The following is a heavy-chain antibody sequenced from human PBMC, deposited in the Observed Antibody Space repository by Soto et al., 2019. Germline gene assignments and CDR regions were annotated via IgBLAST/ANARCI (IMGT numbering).Heavy chain of an antibody. V-gene: IGHV1-18*01. Sequence: QVQLVQSGAEVKRAGASVKVSCKASGYTFSSYGLSWVRQAPGQGLEWMGWISDYNGNTHYAQKFQGRVIMTTDTATRTADRELGSLRSEDTAVYFCAREGNYSGSGTYSPPRYYGMDVWGQGTTVTVSS. CDR1: GYTFSSYG. J-gene: IGHJ6*02. CDR2: ISDYNGNT. CDR3: AREGNYSGSGTYSPPRYYGMDV. D-gene: IGHD3-10*01.